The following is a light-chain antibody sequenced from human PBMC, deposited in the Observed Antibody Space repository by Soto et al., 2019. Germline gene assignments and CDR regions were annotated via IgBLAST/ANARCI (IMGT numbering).Light chain of an antibody. J-gene: IGLJ3*02. CDR2: DVT. CDR3: CSYAGSLRGV. V-gene: IGLV2-11*01. Sequence: QSALTQPRSVSGSPGQSVTISCTGTSSDVGDYNCVSWYQQHPVRAPKLIIFDVTQRPSGVPDRYSGSKAGNTAALTISGLQVDDEADYFCCSYAGSLRGVFCGGTKLTVL. CDR1: SSDVGDYNC.